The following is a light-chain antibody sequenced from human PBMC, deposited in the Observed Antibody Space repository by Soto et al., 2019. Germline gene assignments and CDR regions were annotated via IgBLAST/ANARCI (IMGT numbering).Light chain of an antibody. CDR2: GAS. CDR3: QQYDNLPPWT. J-gene: IGKJ1*01. V-gene: IGKV3-15*01. CDR1: QSVGTY. Sequence: EIVMTQSPATLSVSPGERATLSCKASQSVGTYLAWYQQKPGQAPRLLIYGASTRATGVPASFSGGGSGTEFTLTISSLQSEDFAIYHCQQYDNLPPWTFGQGTKVDIK.